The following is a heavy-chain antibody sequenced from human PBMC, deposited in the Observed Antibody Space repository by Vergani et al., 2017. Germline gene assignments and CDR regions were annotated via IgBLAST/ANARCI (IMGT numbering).Heavy chain of an antibody. Sequence: QVQLQESGPGLVKPSQTLSLTCSVPGDSISSGVYYWNWIRQPPGKGLEWIGYIYSTGSTHHNPSLKRRINMSVDTSKNQFSLKLNSVTASYTAMYYCARMWSYCEGDAFRIGYFDSWGQGILVTVSS. V-gene: IGHV4-31*03. CDR1: GDSISSGVYY. J-gene: IGHJ4*02. D-gene: IGHD2-21*01. CDR3: ARMWSYCEGDAFRIGYFDS. CDR2: IYSTGST.